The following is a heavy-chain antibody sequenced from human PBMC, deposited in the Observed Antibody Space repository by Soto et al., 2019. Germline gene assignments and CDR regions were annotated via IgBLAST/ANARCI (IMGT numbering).Heavy chain of an antibody. CDR1: GFTFPRCS. J-gene: IGHJ4*01. V-gene: IGHV1-58*01. CDR3: AAGDRDRVPGGSYYFVS. D-gene: IGHD3-16*01. CDR2: IVVGSGDT. Sequence: SVKVSSKATGFTFPRCSVQWVPQARGQSLESIGGIVVGSGDTFYLYKFQDRVTMTRDMSTSTVYMELRSLTSEDTAVYYCAAGDRDRVPGGSYYFVSSG.